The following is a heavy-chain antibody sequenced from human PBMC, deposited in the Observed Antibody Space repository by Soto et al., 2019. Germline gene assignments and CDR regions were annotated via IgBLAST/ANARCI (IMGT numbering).Heavy chain of an antibody. CDR1: GGTFSSYA. Sequence: ASVKVSCKASGGTFSSYAISWVRQAPGQGLEWMGGIIPIFGTANYAQKFQGRVTITADESTSTAYMELSSLRSEDTAVYYCARAPSYYDILTGLDYWGQGTLVTVSS. CDR2: IIPIFGTA. D-gene: IGHD3-9*01. J-gene: IGHJ4*02. V-gene: IGHV1-69*13. CDR3: ARAPSYYDILTGLDY.